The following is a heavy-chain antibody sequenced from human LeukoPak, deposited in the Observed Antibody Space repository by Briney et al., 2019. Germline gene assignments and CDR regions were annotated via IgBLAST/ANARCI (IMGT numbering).Heavy chain of an antibody. CDR2: INTNTGNP. CDR1: GYIFTSYV. V-gene: IGHV7-4-1*02. D-gene: IGHD3-22*01. J-gene: IGHJ4*02. Sequence: ASVKVSCTASGYIFTSYVLHWVRQAPGQGLEWMGWINTNTGNPTYAQGFTGRFVFSVDTSVSTAYLQMSSLKADDTAMYYCARGDSETHGYQTRWGQGTLVTVSS. CDR3: ARGDSETHGYQTR.